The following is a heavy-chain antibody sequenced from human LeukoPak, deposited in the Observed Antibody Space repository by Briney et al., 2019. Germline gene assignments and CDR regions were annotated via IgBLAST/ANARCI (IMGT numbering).Heavy chain of an antibody. Sequence: GGSLRLSCEASGFPFNAQTMSWVRQAPGKGLDWVASMRQDGSEIYYVDSVKGRFTISRDNPKNSLYLQMNSLRAEDTAVYYCARGGATRGRFENWGQGTLVTVSS. V-gene: IGHV3-7*01. J-gene: IGHJ4*02. CDR1: GFPFNAQT. CDR3: ARGGATRGRFEN. D-gene: IGHD1-26*01. CDR2: MRQDGSEI.